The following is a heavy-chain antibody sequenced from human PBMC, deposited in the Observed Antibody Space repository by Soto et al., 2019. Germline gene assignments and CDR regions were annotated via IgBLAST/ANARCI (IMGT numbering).Heavy chain of an antibody. V-gene: IGHV1-24*01. CDR2: FDPEDGKT. Sequence: ASVKVSCKASGYTFTSYDINWVRQATGQGLEWMGGFDPEDGKTSYAQKFQGRVTMTEDTSTDTAYMELSSLRSEDTAVYYCATPNIYCSSTSCYNRYAFDPWGQGTLVTVSS. D-gene: IGHD2-2*02. J-gene: IGHJ5*02. CDR3: ATPNIYCSSTSCYNRYAFDP. CDR1: GYTFTSYD.